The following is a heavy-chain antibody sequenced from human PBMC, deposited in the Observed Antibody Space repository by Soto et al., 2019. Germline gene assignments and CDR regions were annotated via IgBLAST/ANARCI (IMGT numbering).Heavy chain of an antibody. Sequence: SVKVSCKASGGTFSSYAISWVRQAPGQGLEWMGGIIPIFGTANYAQKFQGRVTITADESTSTAYMELSSLRSEDTAVYYCARGLGYYDSSGYSANPIDYWGQGTLVTVSS. J-gene: IGHJ4*02. CDR3: ARGLGYYDSSGYSANPIDY. CDR1: GGTFSSYA. CDR2: IIPIFGTA. D-gene: IGHD3-22*01. V-gene: IGHV1-69*13.